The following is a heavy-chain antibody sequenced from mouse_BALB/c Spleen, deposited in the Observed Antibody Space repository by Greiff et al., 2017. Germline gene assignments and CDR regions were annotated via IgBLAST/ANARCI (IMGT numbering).Heavy chain of an antibody. J-gene: IGHJ4*01. CDR3: ARFYYRYDDYAMDY. Sequence: VQLKESGPGLVKPSQSLSLTCTVTGYSITSDYAWNWIRQFPGNKLEWMGYISYSGSTSYNPSLKSRISITRDTSKNQFFLQLNSVTTEDTATYYCARFYYRYDDYAMDYWGQGTSVTVSS. CDR2: ISYSGST. V-gene: IGHV3-2*02. CDR1: GYSITSDYA. D-gene: IGHD2-14*01.